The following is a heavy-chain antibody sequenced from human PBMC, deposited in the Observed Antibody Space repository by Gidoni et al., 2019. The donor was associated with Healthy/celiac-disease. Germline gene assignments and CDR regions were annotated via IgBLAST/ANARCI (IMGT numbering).Heavy chain of an antibody. Sequence: VELVEAGGGVVQPGRYRRLSCAASGFTVSSYGMHWGRQAPGKGRECVAVIWYDGSNKYYADSVKGRFTISRDNSKNTLYLQMNSLRAEDTAVYYCARDPVVTAAKYGMDVWGQGTTVTVSS. D-gene: IGHD2-21*02. CDR3: ARDPVVTAAKYGMDV. CDR1: GFTVSSYG. V-gene: IGHV3-33*01. J-gene: IGHJ6*02. CDR2: IWYDGSNK.